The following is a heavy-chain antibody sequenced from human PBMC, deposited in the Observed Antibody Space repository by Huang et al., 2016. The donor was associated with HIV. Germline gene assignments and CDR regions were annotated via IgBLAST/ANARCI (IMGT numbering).Heavy chain of an antibody. CDR2: IYYIGNG. CDR3: ASRTTVTTTSNYHYFYMDV. Sequence: QLQLQESGPGLVKPSETLSLTCTVSGGSISSSSYYWGWIRQSPGKGLEWIGSIYYIGNGYYNPSLQSRVTMSVDRSSNQFSLQMHSVTAADTAVYYCASRTTVTTTSNYHYFYMDVWGKGTTVIVSS. CDR1: GGSISSSSYY. V-gene: IGHV4-39*01. J-gene: IGHJ6*03. D-gene: IGHD4-17*01.